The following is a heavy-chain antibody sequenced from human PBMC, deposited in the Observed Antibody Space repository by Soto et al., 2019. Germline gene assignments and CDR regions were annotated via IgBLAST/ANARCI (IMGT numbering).Heavy chain of an antibody. CDR3: ARGGYSSTWSNLLDRSGLDV. Sequence: QIQLVQSGPEVKTPGASVKVSCKASGYTFTDFGISWVRQAPGQGLEWMGWINGYSGNTRSAQKFQGRVTMTTDRSANTAFIELKSLRSDDTAVYYCARGGYSSTWSNLLDRSGLDVWGQGTTVTVSS. D-gene: IGHD6-13*01. J-gene: IGHJ6*02. CDR1: GYTFTDFG. V-gene: IGHV1-18*01. CDR2: INGYSGNT.